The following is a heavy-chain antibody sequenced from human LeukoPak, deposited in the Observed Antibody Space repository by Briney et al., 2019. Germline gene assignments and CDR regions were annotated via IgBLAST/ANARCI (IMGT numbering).Heavy chain of an antibody. Sequence: GGSLRPSCAASGFTFSSYAMHWVRQAPGKGLEWVAVISYDGSNKYYADSVKGRFTISRDNSKNTLYLQMNSLRAEDTAVYCCAKDENNDWYPSYYFDYWGQGTLVTVSS. V-gene: IGHV3-30*04. CDR1: GFTFSSYA. CDR2: ISYDGSNK. D-gene: IGHD3-9*01. CDR3: AKDENNDWYPSYYFDY. J-gene: IGHJ4*02.